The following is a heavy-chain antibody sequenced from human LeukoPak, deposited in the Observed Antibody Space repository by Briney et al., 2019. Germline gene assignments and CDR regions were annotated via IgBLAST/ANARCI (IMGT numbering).Heavy chain of an antibody. Sequence: ASVKVSCKASGGTFSSYAISWVRQAPGQGLEWMGGIIPIFGTANYAQKFQGRVTITADESTSTAYMELSSLRSEDTAVYYCARETHYDYVWGSYRSPTFDYWGQGTLVTVSS. J-gene: IGHJ4*02. CDR2: IIPIFGTA. D-gene: IGHD3-16*02. V-gene: IGHV1-69*13. CDR1: GGTFSSYA. CDR3: ARETHYDYVWGSYRSPTFDY.